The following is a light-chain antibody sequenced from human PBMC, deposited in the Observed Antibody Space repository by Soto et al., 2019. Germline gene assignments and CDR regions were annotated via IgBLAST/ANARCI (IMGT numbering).Light chain of an antibody. V-gene: IGKV3D-15*01. CDR3: QQYNDWPPWT. CDR1: QSINSP. CDR2: CAS. J-gene: IGKJ1*01. Sequence: EIVMTQSPATMSVSPGERATLSSRASQSINSPLVWYQQKPGQAPRLVIYCASARVTGIPARVSGSGAGTDFTLTISSVQSEDCVVYYCQQYNDWPPWTFGQGTKVEIK.